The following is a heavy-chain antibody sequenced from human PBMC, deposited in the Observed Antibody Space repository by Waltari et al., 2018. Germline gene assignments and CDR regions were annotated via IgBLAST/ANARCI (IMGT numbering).Heavy chain of an antibody. CDR2: TYGNRAST. Sequence: QVQLQESGPGLVKPSETLSLTCAVSGGSISDSYYWSWIRQPPGKGLEWIGNTYGNRASTYYNPSLKRRVTISKDTSKNQFVLKVNSVTAADTAVYFCARDGGFSYSYYWGQGVLVTVSS. D-gene: IGHD5-18*01. J-gene: IGHJ4*02. V-gene: IGHV4-39*07. CDR1: GGSISDSYY. CDR3: ARDGGFSYSYY.